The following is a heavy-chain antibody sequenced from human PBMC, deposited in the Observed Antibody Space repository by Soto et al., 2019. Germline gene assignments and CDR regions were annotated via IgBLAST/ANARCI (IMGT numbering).Heavy chain of an antibody. J-gene: IGHJ5*02. CDR2: IYWDDDK. D-gene: IGHD6-13*01. CDR1: GFSLSTTGVA. Sequence: QITLKESGPTLVKPTETLTLTCTFSGFSLSTTGVAVGWIRQPPGKALEWLALIYWDDDKRYSPSLKTRLTIPKDTSKNQVVLTMTNMDPVDTATYYCAFFPRALSSSWSNYFDPWGQGTLVTVSS. V-gene: IGHV2-5*02. CDR3: AFFPRALSSSWSNYFDP.